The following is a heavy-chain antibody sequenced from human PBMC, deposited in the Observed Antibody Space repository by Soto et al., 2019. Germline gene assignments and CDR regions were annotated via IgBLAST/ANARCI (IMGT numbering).Heavy chain of an antibody. D-gene: IGHD2-2*02. CDR1: GGTFSSYA. V-gene: IGHV1-69*13. Sequence: GASVKVSCKASGGTFSSYAISWVRQAPGQGLEWMVGIIPIFGTANYAQKFQGRVTITADESTSTAYMELSSLRSEDTAVYYCARAPALVVVPAAIVGWFDPWGQGTLVTVSS. J-gene: IGHJ5*02. CDR2: IIPIFGTA. CDR3: ARAPALVVVPAAIVGWFDP.